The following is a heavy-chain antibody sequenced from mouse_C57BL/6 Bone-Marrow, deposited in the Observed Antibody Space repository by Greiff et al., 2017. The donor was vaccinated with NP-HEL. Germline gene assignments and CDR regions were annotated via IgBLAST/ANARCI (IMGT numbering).Heavy chain of an antibody. J-gene: IGHJ4*01. CDR3: ARFITTVVATYYAMDY. Sequence: EVKLMESEGGLVQPGSSMKLSCTASGFTFSDYYMAWVRQVPEKGLEWVANINYDGSSTYYLDSLKSRFIISRDNAKNILYLQMSSLKSEDTATYYCARFITTVVATYYAMDYWGQGTSVTVSS. CDR1: GFTFSDYY. CDR2: INYDGSST. V-gene: IGHV5-16*01. D-gene: IGHD1-1*01.